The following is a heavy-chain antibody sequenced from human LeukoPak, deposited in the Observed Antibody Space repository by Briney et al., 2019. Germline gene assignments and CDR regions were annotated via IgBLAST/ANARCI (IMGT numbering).Heavy chain of an antibody. CDR2: ISSSGSTI. J-gene: IGHJ4*02. V-gene: IGHV3-48*03. CDR3: ARDRRSSIPVDY. D-gene: IGHD2-2*02. CDR1: GFTFSSYE. Sequence: PGGSLRLSCAASGFTFSSYEMNSVRQAPGKGLGWVSYISSSGSTIYYADSVKGRFTISRDNAKNSLYLQMNSLRAGDTAVYYCARDRRSSIPVDYWGQGTLVTVSS.